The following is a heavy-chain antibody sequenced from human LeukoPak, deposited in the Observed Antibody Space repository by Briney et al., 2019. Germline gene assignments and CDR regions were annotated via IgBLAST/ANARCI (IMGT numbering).Heavy chain of an antibody. CDR2: ISGSGGST. D-gene: IGHD2-15*01. J-gene: IGHJ4*02. CDR3: AKARGRGVYFDY. CDR1: GFTFSSYA. Sequence: GGSLRLSCAASGFTFSSYAMSWVRQAPGKGLEWVSAISGSGGSTYYADSVKGRFTITRDNSKNTLYLQMNSLRAEDTAVYCCAKARGRGVYFDYWGQGTLGTVS. V-gene: IGHV3-23*01.